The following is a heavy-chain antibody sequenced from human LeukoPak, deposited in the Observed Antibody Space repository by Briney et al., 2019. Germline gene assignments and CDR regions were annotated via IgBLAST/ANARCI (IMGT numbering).Heavy chain of an antibody. CDR1: GFTFNTYE. D-gene: IGHD1-7*01. CDR3: ARGGWNYVFNY. CDR2: IPRSGSTI. V-gene: IGHV3-48*03. Sequence: GGSLRLSCAASGFTFNTYEMNWFRQAPGKGLEWLAYIPRSGSTIYYAEYVKGRFTISRDNAKNSLYLQMNSLRADDTAVYYCARGGWNYVFNYWGQGTLVTVSS. J-gene: IGHJ4*02.